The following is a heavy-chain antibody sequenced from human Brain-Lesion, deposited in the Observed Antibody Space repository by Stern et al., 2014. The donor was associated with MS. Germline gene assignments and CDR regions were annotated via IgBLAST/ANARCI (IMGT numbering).Heavy chain of an antibody. Sequence: QLVQSGPGLVKPSQTLSLSCTVSGGSISSGGYYWSWIRQPAGKGLEWIGRIFNSGSTSHNPSLKSRVTISIDTSKTQFSLRLNSMTAADTAVYYCARGRVVPGFQYYATDVWGQGTTVIVSS. J-gene: IGHJ6*02. V-gene: IGHV4-61*02. D-gene: IGHD2-2*01. CDR3: ARGRVVPGFQYYATDV. CDR1: GGSISSGGYY. CDR2: IFNSGST.